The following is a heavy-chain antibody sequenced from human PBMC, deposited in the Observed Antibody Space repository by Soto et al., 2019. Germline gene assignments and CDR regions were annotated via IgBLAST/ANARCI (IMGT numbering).Heavy chain of an antibody. CDR3: VKRSGYQGAAYFDY. V-gene: IGHV3-23*01. D-gene: IGHD5-12*01. J-gene: IGHJ4*02. CDR2: ISDDGGST. CDR1: GFSFSTYG. Sequence: EVQLLESGGGLVQPGGSLRLSCAASGFSFSTYGMNWVRQAPGKGLEWVSSISDDGGSTYYADSVEGRFTISRDNSKNTLYVQMNSLRGEDTAVYYCVKRSGYQGAAYFDYWGQGTLVTVSS.